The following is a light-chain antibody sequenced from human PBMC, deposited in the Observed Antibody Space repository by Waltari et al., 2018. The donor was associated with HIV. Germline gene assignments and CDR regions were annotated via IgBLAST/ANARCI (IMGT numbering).Light chain of an antibody. V-gene: IGKV1-39*01. CDR3: QQPFSSHPT. J-gene: IGKJ2*01. Sequence: DVQLTQSPSSLSAYVLDRVTVTCRASADVGNYLDWYQQKLGEAPKLLIYAASTLQSGVPSRFGGSGTGANFTLTITTLQREDFATYYCQQPFSSHPTFGPGTKL. CDR1: ADVGNY. CDR2: AAS.